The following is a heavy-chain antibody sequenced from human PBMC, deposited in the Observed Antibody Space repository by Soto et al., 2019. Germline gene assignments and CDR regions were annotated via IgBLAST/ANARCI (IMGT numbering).Heavy chain of an antibody. CDR1: XXXXXXXX. Sequence: QVQLVESGGGVVQPGXSXXXXCXXXXXXXXXXXXXXVRQAPGKGLEWVAVIWSGGSNENYADSVKGRFTISRDNSKNMLYLQMNSLRAEDTAVYYCARGPGTSYFDYWGQGSLVTVSS. J-gene: IGHJ4*02. CDR2: IWSGGSNE. D-gene: IGHD2-2*01. CDR3: ARGPGTSYFDY. V-gene: IGHV3-33*01.